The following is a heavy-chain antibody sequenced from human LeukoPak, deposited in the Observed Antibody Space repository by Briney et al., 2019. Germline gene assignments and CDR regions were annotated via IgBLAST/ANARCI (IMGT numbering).Heavy chain of an antibody. CDR2: IHSDGSST. J-gene: IGHJ3*02. Sequence: GGSLRLSCAASGFTFSNYWMHWVRQALGKGLVWVSRIHSDGSSTSYANSVKGRFTISRDNAKNTLYLQMNSLRAEDTAVYYCARPWDAFDIWGQGTMVTVSS. CDR1: GFTFSNYW. V-gene: IGHV3-74*01. CDR3: ARPWDAFDI.